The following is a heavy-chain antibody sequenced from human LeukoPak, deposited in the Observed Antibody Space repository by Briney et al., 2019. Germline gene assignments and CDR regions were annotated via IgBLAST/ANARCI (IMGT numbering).Heavy chain of an antibody. CDR2: ISSSSSYI. J-gene: IGHJ4*02. V-gene: IGHV3-21*01. CDR3: ARGGATIGVY. D-gene: IGHD1-26*01. Sequence: GGSLRLSCAPSGFTFSSYSMNWVRQAPGKGLEWVSSISSSSSYIYYADSVKGRFTISRDNAKNSLYLQMNSLRAEDTAVYYCARGGATIGVYWGQGTLVNVSS. CDR1: GFTFSSYS.